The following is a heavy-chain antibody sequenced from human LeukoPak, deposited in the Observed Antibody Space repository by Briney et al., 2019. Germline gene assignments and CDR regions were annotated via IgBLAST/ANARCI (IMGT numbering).Heavy chain of an antibody. D-gene: IGHD2-2*01. J-gene: IGHJ4*02. CDR3: ARVYCSSTSCYENFDY. Sequence: ASVKVSCKASGYTFTGYYMHWVRQAPGQGLEWMGWINPNSGGTNYAQKFQGRVTMTRDTSISTAYMELSRLRSDDTAVYHCARVYCSSTSCYENFDYWGQGTLVTVSS. CDR1: GYTFTGYY. CDR2: INPNSGGT. V-gene: IGHV1-2*02.